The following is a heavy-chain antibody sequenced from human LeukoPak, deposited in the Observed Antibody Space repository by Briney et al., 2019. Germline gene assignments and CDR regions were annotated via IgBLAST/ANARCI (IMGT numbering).Heavy chain of an antibody. CDR3: ARDADIVVVPAAIFWFDP. J-gene: IGHJ5*02. CDR2: ISSSSSYI. CDR1: GFTFSSYS. V-gene: IGHV3-21*01. Sequence: GGSLRLSCAASGFTFSSYSMNWVRQAPGKGLEWVSSISSSSSYIYYADSVKGRFTISRDNAKNSLYLQMNSLRAEDTAVYYCARDADIVVVPAAIFWFDPWGQGTLVTVSS. D-gene: IGHD2-2*02.